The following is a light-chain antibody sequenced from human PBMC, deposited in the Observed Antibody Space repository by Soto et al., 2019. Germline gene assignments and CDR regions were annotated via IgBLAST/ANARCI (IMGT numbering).Light chain of an antibody. CDR2: GAS. V-gene: IGKV3-15*01. Sequence: PAPLSVSPGESATLSCRASQSVSSNLAWYQQKPGQAPRLLIYGASTRATGIPARFSGSGSGTEFTLTISSLQSEDFAVYYCQQYNNWPFITFGQGTRLEIK. J-gene: IGKJ5*01. CDR1: QSVSSN. CDR3: QQYNNWPFIT.